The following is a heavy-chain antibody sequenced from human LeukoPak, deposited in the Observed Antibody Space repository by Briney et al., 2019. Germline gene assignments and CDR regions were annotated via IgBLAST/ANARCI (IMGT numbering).Heavy chain of an antibody. CDR2: IGTSGDT. V-gene: IGHV3-13*01. Sequence: GGSLRLSCAASGFTLNNYDMHWVRHTTGKGPEWVSGIGTSGDTYYSDSAKGRFTISRDNAKNSFYLQMNSLRAGDTAVYFCARAYGYGAGSYFKYWGQGILVTVSS. D-gene: IGHD3-10*01. CDR3: ARAYGYGAGSYFKY. J-gene: IGHJ4*02. CDR1: GFTLNNYD.